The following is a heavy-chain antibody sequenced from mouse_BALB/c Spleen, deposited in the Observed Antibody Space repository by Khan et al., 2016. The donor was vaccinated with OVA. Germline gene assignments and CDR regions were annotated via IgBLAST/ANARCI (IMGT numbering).Heavy chain of an antibody. CDR1: GYTFPEYT. CDR2: INPKNGGT. Sequence: EVQLQESGPELVKPGASVKISCKTSGYTFPEYTVHWVKQSLGKSLDWIGVINPKNGGTAYNQNFRGKATLTVDKSSSTAYMEFRRLTSEDSAVYYCARDAGRYWGQGTSVTVAS. V-gene: IGHV1-18*01. CDR3: ARDAGRY. D-gene: IGHD3-3*01. J-gene: IGHJ4*01.